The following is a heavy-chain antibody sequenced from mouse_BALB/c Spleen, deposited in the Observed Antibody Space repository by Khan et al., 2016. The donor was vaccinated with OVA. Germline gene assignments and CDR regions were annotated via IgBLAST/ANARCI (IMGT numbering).Heavy chain of an antibody. V-gene: IGHV1S136*01. CDR2: INPDNADT. D-gene: IGHD4-1*01. J-gene: IGHJ3*01. CDR1: GYTFTNYV. CDR3: AREASSWDCSFPY. Sequence: EVQLQESGPELVEPGASVKMSCKASGYTFTNYVIHWVKQKPGQGLEWIGYINPDNADTRYNEKFKGKATLTSDISSTPAYMELLSLTSEDSAVYYCAREASSWDCSFPYWGQGTPVTVSA.